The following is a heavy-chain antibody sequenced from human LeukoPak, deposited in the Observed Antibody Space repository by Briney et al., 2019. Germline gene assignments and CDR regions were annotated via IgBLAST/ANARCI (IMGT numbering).Heavy chain of an antibody. CDR2: INTEAGIT. Sequence: GSLKVSCKASGYTFTDYYLHWVRQAPGHGLEWMGWINTEAGITTYAQNFQGRVTMTRDTSISTDYMEVSRLRSDDTAVFYCARDLAMYSPDLDYWGQGTLGTLSS. CDR1: GYTFTDYY. J-gene: IGHJ4*02. V-gene: IGHV1-2*02. CDR3: ARDLAMYSPDLDY. D-gene: IGHD1-26*01.